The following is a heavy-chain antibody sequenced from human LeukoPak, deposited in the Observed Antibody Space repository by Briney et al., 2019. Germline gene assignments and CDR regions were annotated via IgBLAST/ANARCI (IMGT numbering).Heavy chain of an antibody. CDR2: IKQDGSEK. CDR3: ARVEGYSYGYFDY. CDR1: GFTFSTYW. D-gene: IGHD5-18*01. V-gene: IGHV3-7*03. J-gene: IGHJ4*02. Sequence: GGSLRLSCAASGFTFSTYWVSWVRQAPRKGLEWVANIKQDGSEKYYVDSVKGRFTISRDNAKNSLYLQMNSLRAEDTAVYYCARVEGYSYGYFDYWGQGTLVTVSS.